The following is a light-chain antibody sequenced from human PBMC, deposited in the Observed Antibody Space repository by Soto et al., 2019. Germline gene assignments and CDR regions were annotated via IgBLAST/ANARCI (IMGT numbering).Light chain of an antibody. CDR2: AAS. J-gene: IGKJ5*01. CDR1: LGISSW. V-gene: IGKV1D-12*01. CDR3: QQLFDSPIT. Sequence: DIQMTQSPSSVSASVGDRFTITCRASLGISSWLAWYQVKPGEAPRLLIYAASTLESGDPSRFSATVSGTEFSLTITSLQPEDFATYYCQQLFDSPITFGQGTRLEI.